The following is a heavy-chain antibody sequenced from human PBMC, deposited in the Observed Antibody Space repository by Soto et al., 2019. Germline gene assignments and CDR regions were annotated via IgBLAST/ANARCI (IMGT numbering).Heavy chain of an antibody. CDR1: GFTVSSKY. V-gene: IGHV3-53*05. D-gene: IGHD6-19*01. Sequence: PGGSMRLSCAASGFTVSSKYMSWVRQAPGKGLEWVSVIYSGGSTYYADSVKGRFTISRDNSKNTLYLQMSSLRSEDTAVYYCARRKGSGWYWDAFDIWGQGTMVTVSS. CDR3: ARRKGSGWYWDAFDI. J-gene: IGHJ3*02. CDR2: IYSGGST.